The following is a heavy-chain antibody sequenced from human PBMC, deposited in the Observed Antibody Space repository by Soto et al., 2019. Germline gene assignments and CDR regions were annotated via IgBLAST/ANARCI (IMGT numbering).Heavy chain of an antibody. CDR1: GYTFTSYD. D-gene: IGHD2-15*01. V-gene: IGHV1-8*01. CDR3: ASGYIVVVVAATGDAFDI. CDR2: MNPNSGNT. Sequence: QVQLVQSGAEVKKPGASVKVSCKASGYTFTSYDINWVRQATGQGLEWMGWMNPNSGNTGYAQKFQGRVTMTRNTSISTAFMELSSVSSEDTAVYYCASGYIVVVVAATGDAFDIWGQGTMVTVSS. J-gene: IGHJ3*02.